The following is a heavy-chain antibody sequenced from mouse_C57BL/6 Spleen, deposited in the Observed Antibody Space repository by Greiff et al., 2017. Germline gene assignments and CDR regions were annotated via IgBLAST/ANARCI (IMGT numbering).Heavy chain of an antibody. CDR1: GYAFSSSW. CDR3: GGNYFDY. CDR2: IYPGDGDT. J-gene: IGHJ2*01. V-gene: IGHV1-82*01. Sequence: VQLQQSGPELVKPGASVKISCKASGYAFSSSWMNWVKQRPGKGLEWIGRIYPGDGDTNYNGKFKGKATLTADKSSSTAYMQRSSLTSEDSAVSFCGGNYFDYWGQGTTLTVSS.